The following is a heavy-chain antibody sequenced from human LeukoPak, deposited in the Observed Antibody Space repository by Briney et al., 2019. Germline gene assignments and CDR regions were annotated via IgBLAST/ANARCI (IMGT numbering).Heavy chain of an antibody. CDR3: ARVQQRAYFDY. D-gene: IGHD5-18*01. J-gene: IGHJ4*02. CDR1: GGSISSGDYY. CDR2: IYYSGST. Sequence: SETLSLTCTVSGGSISSGDYYWSWIRQPPGKGLEWIGYIYYSGSTYYNPSLKSRVTISVDTSKNQFSLKLSSVTAADTAVYYCARVQQRAYFDYWGQGTLGTVSS. V-gene: IGHV4-30-4*08.